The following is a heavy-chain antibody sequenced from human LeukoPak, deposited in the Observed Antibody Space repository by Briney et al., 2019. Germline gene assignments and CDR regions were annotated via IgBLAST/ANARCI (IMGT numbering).Heavy chain of an antibody. CDR3: ARALAVAGPRPRPYYYYYGMDV. CDR2: IYYSGST. J-gene: IGHJ6*02. D-gene: IGHD6-19*01. Sequence: SETLSLTCTVSGGSLSGSSYYWGWIRQPPGKGLEWIGSIYYSGSTNYNPSLKSRVTISVDTSKNQFSLKLSSVTAADTAVYYCARALAVAGPRPRPYYYYYGMDVWGQGTTVTVSS. CDR1: GGSLSGSSYY. V-gene: IGHV4-39*07.